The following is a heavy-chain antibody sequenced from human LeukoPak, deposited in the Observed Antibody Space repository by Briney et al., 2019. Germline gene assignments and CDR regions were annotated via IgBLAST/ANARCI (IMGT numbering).Heavy chain of an antibody. CDR2: MNPNSGNT. CDR3: ARDSTDDAFDI. Sequence: ASVKVSCKASGYTFTGYYMHWVRQAPGQGLEWMGWMNPNSGNTGYAQKFQGRVTITRNTSISTAYMELSSLRSEDTAVYYCARDSTDDAFDIWGQGTMVTVSS. CDR1: GYTFTGYY. V-gene: IGHV1-8*03. J-gene: IGHJ3*02.